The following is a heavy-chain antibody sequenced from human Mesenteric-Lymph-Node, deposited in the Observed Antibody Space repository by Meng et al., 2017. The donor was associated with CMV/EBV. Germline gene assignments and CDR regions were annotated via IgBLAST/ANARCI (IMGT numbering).Heavy chain of an antibody. CDR3: ARISPGIAAALDH. J-gene: IGHJ4*02. Sequence: ASVKVSCKASGYIFTDYYIHWVRQAPGQGLEWMGWIFPDSGDTAFAQDFQGRVTMTSDTSITTAYVELSSLRSDDTAVYFCARISPGIAAALDHWGQGTLVTVSS. V-gene: IGHV1-2*02. D-gene: IGHD6-13*01. CDR2: IFPDSGDT. CDR1: GYIFTDYY.